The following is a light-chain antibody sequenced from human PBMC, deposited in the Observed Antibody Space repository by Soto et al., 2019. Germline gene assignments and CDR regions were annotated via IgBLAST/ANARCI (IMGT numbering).Light chain of an antibody. CDR3: QQYNTYWT. Sequence: QMTQFPSALSSSVVDRITITCRASQNVNKSLAWYQHNPGKAPQLLIYDASVLETGVPSRFSGSGTGTEFTLAISGLQSDDFATYSCQQYNTYWTFGPGTKVDIK. CDR2: DAS. V-gene: IGKV1-5*01. J-gene: IGKJ1*01. CDR1: QNVNKS.